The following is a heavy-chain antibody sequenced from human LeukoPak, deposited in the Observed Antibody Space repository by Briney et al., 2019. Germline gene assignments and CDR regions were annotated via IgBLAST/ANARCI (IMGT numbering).Heavy chain of an antibody. D-gene: IGHD6-13*01. CDR3: ARDRRSSSYYYYYGMDV. Sequence: GGSLRLSCAASGFTFSDYYMSWIRQAPVKGLEWVSYISSSGSTIYYADSVKGRFTISRDNAKNSLYLQMNSLRAEDTAVYYCARDRRSSSYYYYYGMDVWGQGTTVTVSS. CDR2: ISSSGSTI. CDR1: GFTFSDYY. V-gene: IGHV3-11*01. J-gene: IGHJ6*02.